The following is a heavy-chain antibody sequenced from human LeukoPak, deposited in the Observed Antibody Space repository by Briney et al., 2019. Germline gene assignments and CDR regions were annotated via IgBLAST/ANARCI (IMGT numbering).Heavy chain of an antibody. CDR2: IRYDGSNK. D-gene: IGHD3-10*01. V-gene: IGHV3-30*02. CDR1: GFTFSSYG. CDR3: AKDRTTMVRGVIMGSAFDI. Sequence: GGSLRLSCAASGFTFSSYGMHWVRQAPGKGLEWVAFIRYDGSNKYYADSVKGRFTISRDNSKNTLYLQMNSLRAEDTAVYYCAKDRTTMVRGVIMGSAFDIWGQGTMVTVSS. J-gene: IGHJ3*02.